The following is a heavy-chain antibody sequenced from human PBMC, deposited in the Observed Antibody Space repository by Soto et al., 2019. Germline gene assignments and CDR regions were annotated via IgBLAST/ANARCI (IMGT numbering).Heavy chain of an antibody. CDR3: ARVTPYSQRELLRNYYYYGMDV. J-gene: IGHJ6*02. V-gene: IGHV4-30-2*01. CDR2: IYHSGST. CDR1: GGSISSCGYS. D-gene: IGHD1-26*01. Sequence: PSETLSLTCAVSGGSISSCGYSWSWIRQPPGKGLEWIGYIYHSGSTYYNPSLKSRVTISVDRSKNQFSLKLSSVTAADTAVYYCARVTPYSQRELLRNYYYYGMDVWGQGTTVTVSS.